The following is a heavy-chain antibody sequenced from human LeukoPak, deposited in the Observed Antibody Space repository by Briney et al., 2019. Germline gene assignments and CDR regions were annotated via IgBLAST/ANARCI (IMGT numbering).Heavy chain of an antibody. CDR2: IYSGGST. CDR1: GFTVSSNY. CDR3: ARFGSGGEFDY. Sequence: GGSLRLSCAASGFTVSSNYMSWVRQAPGKGLEWVSVIYSGGSTYYADSVKGRFTISRDNSKNTLYHQMNSLRAEDTAVYYCARFGSGGEFDYWGQGTLVTVSS. J-gene: IGHJ4*02. V-gene: IGHV3-66*02. D-gene: IGHD7-27*01.